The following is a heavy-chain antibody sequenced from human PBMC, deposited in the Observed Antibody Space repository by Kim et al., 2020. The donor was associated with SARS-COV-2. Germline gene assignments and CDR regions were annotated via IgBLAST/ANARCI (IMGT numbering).Heavy chain of an antibody. J-gene: IGHJ4*02. Sequence: GGSLRLSCAASGFTFSNGWMSWVRRAPGRGLEWVGRIKSNSAGGTTDFAAPVKGRFAISRDDSKNTFYLLMNSLKTEDTAVYYCSTADRSVLDYWGQGAL. CDR3: STADRSVLDY. V-gene: IGHV3-15*01. CDR2: IKSNSAGGTT. D-gene: IGHD2-15*01. CDR1: GFTFSNGW.